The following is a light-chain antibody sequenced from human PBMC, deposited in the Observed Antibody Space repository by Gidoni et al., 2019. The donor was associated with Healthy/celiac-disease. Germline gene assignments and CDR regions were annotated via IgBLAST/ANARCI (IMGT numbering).Light chain of an antibody. CDR2: AAS. V-gene: IGKV3-11*01. CDR3: QQRSNWPLT. Sequence: EMVLTQSPATLSLSPGERATLSCRASQSVSSYLAWYQQKPGQAPRLLIYAASNRATGIPARFSGSGSGTDFTLTISSLAPEDFAVYYCQQRSNWPLTFGGGTKVEIK. CDR1: QSVSSY. J-gene: IGKJ4*01.